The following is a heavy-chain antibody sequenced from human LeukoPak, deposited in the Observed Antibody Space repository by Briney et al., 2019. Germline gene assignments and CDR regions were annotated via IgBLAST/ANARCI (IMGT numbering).Heavy chain of an antibody. D-gene: IGHD3-10*01. CDR1: GFTFSDYY. J-gene: IGHJ4*02. CDR3: ARCGDGLPCDFDY. Sequence: GGSLKLSCVASGFTFSDYYMSWIRQAPGKGLEWVSSISSISSTIYYADSVKGRFTISRDNAKNSLYLQMNSLRPEDTAVYYCARCGDGLPCDFDYWGQGTLVTVSS. V-gene: IGHV3-11*04. CDR2: ISSISSTI.